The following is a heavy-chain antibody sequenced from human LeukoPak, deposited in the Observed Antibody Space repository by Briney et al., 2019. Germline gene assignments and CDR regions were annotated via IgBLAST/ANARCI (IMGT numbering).Heavy chain of an antibody. CDR3: ARWGVGQQLVFYYNYYMDV. V-gene: IGHV3-7*01. D-gene: IGHD6-13*01. CDR1: GFRFSNYW. CDR2: IKQDGSEK. Sequence: PGGSLRLSCAASGFRFSNYWMSWVRQAPGKVLEWVANIKQDGSEKYYVDSVKGRFTISRDNAKNSLYLQINSLRVEDTAIFYCARWGVGQQLVFYYNYYMDVWGKGTTVTVSS. J-gene: IGHJ6*03.